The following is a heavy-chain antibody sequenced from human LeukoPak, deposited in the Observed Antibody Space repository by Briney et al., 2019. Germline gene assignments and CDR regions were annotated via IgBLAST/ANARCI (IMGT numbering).Heavy chain of an antibody. J-gene: IGHJ4*02. CDR1: GGTFSSYA. CDR3: ARGRDYGDYKQVDY. CDR2: IIPIFGTA. V-gene: IGHV1-69*13. D-gene: IGHD4-17*01. Sequence: GASVKVSCKASGGTFSSYAISWVRQAPGQGREWMGGIIPIFGTANYAQKFQGRVTITADESTSTAYMELSSLRSEDTAVYYCARGRDYGDYKQVDYWGQGTLVTVSS.